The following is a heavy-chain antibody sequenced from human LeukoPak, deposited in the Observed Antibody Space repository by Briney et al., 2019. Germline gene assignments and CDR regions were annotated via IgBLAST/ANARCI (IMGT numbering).Heavy chain of an antibody. Sequence: ASVKVSCKASGYTFTSYGISWVRQATGQGLEWIGWISAYNGNTNYAQKLQGRVTMTTETSKTTAYMELRSLRSDDTAGYYCARDNSVGEAAWWFDPWGQGTLVTVSS. D-gene: IGHD1-26*01. CDR3: ARDNSVGEAAWWFDP. V-gene: IGHV1-18*01. J-gene: IGHJ5*02. CDR1: GYTFTSYG. CDR2: ISAYNGNT.